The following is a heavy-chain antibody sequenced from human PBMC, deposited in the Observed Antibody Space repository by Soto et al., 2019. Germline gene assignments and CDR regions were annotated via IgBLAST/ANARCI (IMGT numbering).Heavy chain of an antibody. Sequence: XACLRLSFAASGFTFTSYALSWVRQAPGKGLEWVSTISGGDTYYADFVKGRFTISRDISKNTLYLQMDGLRAEDTAIYYCAKARETAWFPDFWGQGALVTVSS. J-gene: IGHJ4*02. V-gene: IGHV3-23*01. D-gene: IGHD3-10*01. CDR3: AKARETAWFPDF. CDR2: ISGGDT. CDR1: GFTFTSYA.